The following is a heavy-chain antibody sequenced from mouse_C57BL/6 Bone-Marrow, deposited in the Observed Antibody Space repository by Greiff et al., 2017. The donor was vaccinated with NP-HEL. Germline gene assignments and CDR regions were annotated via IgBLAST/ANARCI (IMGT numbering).Heavy chain of an antibody. CDR2: IYPYNGVS. CDR1: GYSFTGYY. Sequence: VQLKESGPELVKPGASVKISCKASGYSFTGYYMHWVKQSHGNILDWIGYIYPYNGVSSYNQKFKGKATLTVDKSSSTAYMELRSLTSEDSAVYYCALIYYGYDGGAYYAMDYWGQGTSVTVSS. J-gene: IGHJ4*01. CDR3: ALIYYGYDGGAYYAMDY. D-gene: IGHD2-2*01. V-gene: IGHV1-31*01.